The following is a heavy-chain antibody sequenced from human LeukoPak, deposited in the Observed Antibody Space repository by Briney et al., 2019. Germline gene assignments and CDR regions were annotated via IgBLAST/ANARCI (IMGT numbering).Heavy chain of an antibody. V-gene: IGHV1-69*04. CDR2: IIPILGIA. D-gene: IGHD6-13*01. Sequence: ASVKVSCKASGGTFSSYAISWVRQAPGQGLEWMGSIIPILGIANYAQKFQGRVTITADKSTSTAYMELSSLRSEDTAVYYCARVGSTLGYFDYWGQGTLVTVSS. J-gene: IGHJ4*02. CDR1: GGTFSSYA. CDR3: ARVGSTLGYFDY.